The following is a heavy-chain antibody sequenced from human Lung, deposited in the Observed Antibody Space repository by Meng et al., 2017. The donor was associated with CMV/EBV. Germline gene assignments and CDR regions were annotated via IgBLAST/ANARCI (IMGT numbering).Heavy chain of an antibody. D-gene: IGHD6-19*01. CDR2: IYTSGTT. CDR3: ARAEADTGNFDY. V-gene: IGHV4-4*07. J-gene: IGHJ4*02. CDR1: GXXXSSXY. Sequence: PSDTXXLPCPVSGXXXSSXYXGWIRQSXGKGLEWIGRIYTSGTTIYNPSLKSRLTLSLDTSKNQFSLKLNSVTAADTAVYYCARAEADTGNFDYWGQGTLVTVSS.